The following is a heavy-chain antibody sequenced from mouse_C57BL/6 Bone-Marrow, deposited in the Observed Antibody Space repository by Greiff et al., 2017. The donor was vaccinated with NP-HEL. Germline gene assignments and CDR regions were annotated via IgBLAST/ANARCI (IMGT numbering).Heavy chain of an antibody. V-gene: IGHV1-59*01. CDR1: GYTFTSYW. Sequence: QVQLQQPGAELVRPGTSVKLSCKASGYTFTSYWMHWVKQRPGQGLEWIGVIDPSDSYTNYNPKFKGKATMTVDTSSSTAYMQLSSLTSEDSAVDYCAHNYCGSSSLPMDYWGQGTSVTVSS. J-gene: IGHJ4*01. D-gene: IGHD1-1*01. CDR2: IDPSDSYT. CDR3: AHNYCGSSSLPMDY.